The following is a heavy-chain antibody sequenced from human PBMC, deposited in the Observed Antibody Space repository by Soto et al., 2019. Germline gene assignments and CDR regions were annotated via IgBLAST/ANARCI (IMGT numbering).Heavy chain of an antibody. J-gene: IGHJ5*02. Sequence: VRLVESGGGVVQPGRSLRLSCTASGFRFSSYAMYWFRQPPGKGLEWVAVISHDGINKHYADSVKGRVTVSRDNSNHSLDLQLNSLRGEDTAMYYCARDMYSSDYFVKWFEPWGQGTLVTVSS. CDR1: GFRFSSYA. V-gene: IGHV3-30-3*01. D-gene: IGHD6-19*01. CDR3: ARDMYSSDYFVKWFEP. CDR2: ISHDGINK.